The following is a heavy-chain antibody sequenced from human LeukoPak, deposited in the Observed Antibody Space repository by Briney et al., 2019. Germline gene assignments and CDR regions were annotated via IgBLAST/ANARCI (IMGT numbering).Heavy chain of an antibody. J-gene: IGHJ4*02. V-gene: IGHV4-34*01. CDR3: ARSPRYYDSSGPLVLFDY. D-gene: IGHD3-22*01. CDR1: GGSFSGYY. Sequence: SETLSLTCAVYGGSFSGYYWSWIRQPPGKGLEWIGEINHSGSTNYNPSLKSRVTISVDTSKNQFSLKLSSVTAADTAVYYCARSPRYYDSSGPLVLFDYWGQGTLVTVSS. CDR2: INHSGST.